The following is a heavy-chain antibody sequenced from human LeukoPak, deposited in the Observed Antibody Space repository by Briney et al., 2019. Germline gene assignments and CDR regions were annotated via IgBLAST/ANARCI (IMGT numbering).Heavy chain of an antibody. J-gene: IGHJ5*02. D-gene: IGHD3-10*01. Sequence: SETLSLTCTVSGSSISSYYWSWIRQPPGKGLEWIGHIDDSGITNYNPSLKSRVTISLDTSKNQFSLTLSSVTAADTAVYYCARDLLWFGESPFDPWGQGTLVTVSS. CDR1: GSSISSYY. CDR3: ARDLLWFGESPFDP. V-gene: IGHV4-59*12. CDR2: IDDSGIT.